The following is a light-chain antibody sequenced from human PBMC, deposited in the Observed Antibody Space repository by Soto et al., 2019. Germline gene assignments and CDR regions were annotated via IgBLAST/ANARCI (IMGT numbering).Light chain of an antibody. CDR2: GAS. J-gene: IGKJ1*01. Sequence: IVLTQSPGTLSLSPGERATLSCRASQDIGTYLAWYQHKPGQAPSVLIFGASTRANGVPDRFSGSGSGTDFTLTISRLEPEDFAVYHCQQYDDSMTFGQGTKVDIK. CDR3: QQYDDSMT. CDR1: QDIGTY. V-gene: IGKV3-20*01.